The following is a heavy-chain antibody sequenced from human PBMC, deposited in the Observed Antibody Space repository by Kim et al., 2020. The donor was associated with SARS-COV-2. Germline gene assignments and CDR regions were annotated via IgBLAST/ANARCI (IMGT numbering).Heavy chain of an antibody. CDR1: GGSFSGYY. CDR2: INHSGST. J-gene: IGHJ6*02. D-gene: IGHD5-18*01. CDR3: ASVDTPSYYYYGMDV. Sequence: SETLSLTCAVYGGSFSGYYWSWIRQPPGKGLEWIGEINHSGSTNYNPSLKSRVTISVDTSKNQFSLKLSSVTAADTAVYYCASVDTPSYYYYGMDVWGQGTTVTVSS. V-gene: IGHV4-34*01.